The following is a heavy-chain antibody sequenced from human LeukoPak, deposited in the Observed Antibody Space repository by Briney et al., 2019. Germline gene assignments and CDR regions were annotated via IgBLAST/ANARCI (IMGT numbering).Heavy chain of an antibody. J-gene: IGHJ4*02. D-gene: IGHD4-17*01. V-gene: IGHV1-18*01. CDR2: ISAYNGNT. CDR3: ARETPVTTRLDY. CDR1: GYTFTSYG. Sequence: ASVKVSCKASGYTFTSYGISWVRQAPGQGLEWMGWISAYNGNTNYAQKLQGRVTMTTDTSTSTAYMELRSLGSDDTAVYYCARETPVTTRLDYWGQGTLVTVSS.